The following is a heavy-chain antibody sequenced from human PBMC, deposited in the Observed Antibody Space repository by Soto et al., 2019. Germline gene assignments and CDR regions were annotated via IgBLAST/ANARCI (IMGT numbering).Heavy chain of an antibody. Sequence: ASVKVSCKDSGGTFSTYSMFWVRQAPGQGLEWMGRIIPILGIANYAQKFQDRVTITADKSTSTAYMELSSLRSEDTAMYFCTRDQSYNELYWWLDTWGQGSLVTVSS. V-gene: IGHV1-69*04. CDR1: GGTFSTYS. D-gene: IGHD1-1*01. J-gene: IGHJ5*02. CDR2: IIPILGIA. CDR3: TRDQSYNELYWWLDT.